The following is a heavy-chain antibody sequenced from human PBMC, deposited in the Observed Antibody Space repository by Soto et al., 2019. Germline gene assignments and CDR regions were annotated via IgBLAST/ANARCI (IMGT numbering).Heavy chain of an antibody. CDR1: GFTVSSHA. D-gene: IGHD2-15*01. V-gene: IGHV3-23*01. Sequence: GGSLRLSCEGSGFTVSSHAMTWIRQAPGKGPEWVSTITADGGTYYADSVKGRFAMSRDTSEKILYLQMNSLGAEDTAAYYCAPHVSCSGGSCQYDAFAIRGQGTMVTVSS. CDR3: APHVSCSGGSCQYDAFAI. CDR2: ITADGGT. J-gene: IGHJ3*02.